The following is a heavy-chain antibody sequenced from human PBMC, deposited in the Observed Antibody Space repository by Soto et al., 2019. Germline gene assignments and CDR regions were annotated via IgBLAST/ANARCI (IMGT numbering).Heavy chain of an antibody. CDR2: IYYSGST. J-gene: IGHJ4*02. CDR3: ARARTYYYGSGWMYYFDY. CDR1: GGSISSYY. V-gene: IGHV4-59*08. D-gene: IGHD3-10*01. Sequence: QVQLQESGPGLVKPSETLSLTCTVSGGSISSYYWSWIRQPPGKGLEWIGYIYYSGSTNYNPSLKSRVTISVDTSKNQFSLKLSSVTAADTAVYYCARARTYYYGSGWMYYFDYWGQGTLVTVSS.